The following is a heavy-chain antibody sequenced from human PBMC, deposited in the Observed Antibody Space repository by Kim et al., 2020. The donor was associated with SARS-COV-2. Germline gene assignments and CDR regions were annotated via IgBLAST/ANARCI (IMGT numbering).Heavy chain of an antibody. V-gene: IGHV3-30*03. CDR2: ISYDGSNK. D-gene: IGHD6-13*01. J-gene: IGHJ4*02. CDR3: ATPRGRSWYPYFDY. CDR1: GFTFSSYG. Sequence: GGSLRLSCAASGFTFSSYGMHRVRQAPGKGLEWVAVISYDGSNKYYADSVKGRFTISRDNSKNTLYLQMNSLRAEDTAVYYCATPRGRSWYPYFDYWGQG.